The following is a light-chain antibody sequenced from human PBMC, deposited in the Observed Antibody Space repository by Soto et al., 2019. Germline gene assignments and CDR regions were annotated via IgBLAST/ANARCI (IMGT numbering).Light chain of an antibody. CDR1: SSDVGGYIY. V-gene: IGLV2-14*03. Sequence: QSVLTQPASVSGSPGQSITISCTGTSSDVGGYIYVSWYQQHPGKAPKFLIYEVSNRPSGVSNRFSGSKSGNTASLTISGLQAEDEADYYCCSYTRTGTLYVFGTGTKLTVL. J-gene: IGLJ1*01. CDR2: EVS. CDR3: CSYTRTGTLYV.